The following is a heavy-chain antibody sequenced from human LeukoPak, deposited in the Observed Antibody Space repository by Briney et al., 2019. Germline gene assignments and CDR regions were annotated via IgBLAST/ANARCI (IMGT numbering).Heavy chain of an antibody. V-gene: IGHV1-24*01. J-gene: IGHJ4*02. CDR2: SDPEDGET. CDR1: GYTLTELS. Sequence: ASVKVSCKVSGYTLTELSMHWVRQAPGKGLEWMGGSDPEDGETIYAQKFQGRVTMTEDTSTDTAYMELSSLRSEDTAVYYCATGPYCSSTSCYDGDYWGQGTLVTVSS. D-gene: IGHD2-2*01. CDR3: ATGPYCSSTSCYDGDY.